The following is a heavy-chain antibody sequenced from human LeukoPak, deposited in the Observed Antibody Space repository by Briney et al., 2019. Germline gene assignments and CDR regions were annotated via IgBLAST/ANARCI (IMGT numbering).Heavy chain of an antibody. D-gene: IGHD3-22*01. CDR3: ASVTSSYYYENWFDP. J-gene: IGHJ5*02. V-gene: IGHV1-24*01. CDR1: GYTLTELS. Sequence: ASVKVSCKVSGYTLTELSMHWVRQAPGKGLEWMGGFDPEDGETIYAQKFQGRVTMTEDTSTDTAYMELSSLRSEDTAVYYCASVTSSYYYENWFDPWAREPWSPSPQ. CDR2: FDPEDGET.